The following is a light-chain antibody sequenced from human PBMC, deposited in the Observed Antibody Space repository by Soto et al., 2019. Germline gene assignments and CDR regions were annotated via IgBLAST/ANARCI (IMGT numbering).Light chain of an antibody. CDR3: QQFNNWPRP. CDR2: GAS. CDR1: QSVSSN. V-gene: IGKV3D-15*01. J-gene: IGKJ1*01. Sequence: ERVMTQSPATLSVSQGERATLSCRASQSVSSNLAWYQQKPGQAPRLLIFGASTRATGIPARFSGSGSGTDFTLTISSLQSEDFAVYYCQQFNNWPRPFGQGTKVDIK.